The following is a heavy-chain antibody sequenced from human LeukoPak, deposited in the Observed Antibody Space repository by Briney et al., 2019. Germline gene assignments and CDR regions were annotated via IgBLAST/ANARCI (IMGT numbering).Heavy chain of an antibody. D-gene: IGHD2-15*01. J-gene: IGHJ4*02. CDR2: IYYSGST. V-gene: IGHV4-39*07. Sequence: SETLSLTCTVSGGSISSSSYYWGWIRQPPGKGLEWIGSIYYSGSTYYNPSLKSRVTISVDTSKDQFSLKLSSATAADTAVYYCARDTPEETNWGQGTLVTVSS. CDR3: ARDTPEETN. CDR1: GGSISSSSYY.